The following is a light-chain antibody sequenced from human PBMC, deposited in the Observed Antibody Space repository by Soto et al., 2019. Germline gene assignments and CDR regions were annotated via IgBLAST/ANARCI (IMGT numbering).Light chain of an antibody. CDR3: ETWDSNTRV. CDR2: LEGSGTY. J-gene: IGLJ3*02. CDR1: SGHSSYI. V-gene: IGLV4-60*03. Sequence: QLVLTQSSSASPSLGSSVKLTCTLSSGHSSYIIAWHQQQPGKAPRYLMTLEGSGTYNKGSGVPDRFSGSSSGADRYLTISNLQSEDEADYYCETWDSNTRVFGGGTKLTVL.